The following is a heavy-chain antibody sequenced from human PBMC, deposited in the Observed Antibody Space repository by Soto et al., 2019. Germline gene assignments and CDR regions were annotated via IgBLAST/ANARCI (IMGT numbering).Heavy chain of an antibody. V-gene: IGHV3-74*01. CDR2: IDNAGTDS. J-gene: IGHJ6*04. D-gene: IGHD3-10*01. CDR1: GFTLSGCS. Sequence: EVQLVESGGGLVQPGGSLRLSCAASGFTLSGCSMHWVRQAPGKGLVWVSGIDNAGTDSTYAGSVKGRFTSPRDNAKKMPYLQTHSLRVEDTAVYYCARGWFGPDVWGKGNTVTASS. CDR3: ARGWFGPDV.